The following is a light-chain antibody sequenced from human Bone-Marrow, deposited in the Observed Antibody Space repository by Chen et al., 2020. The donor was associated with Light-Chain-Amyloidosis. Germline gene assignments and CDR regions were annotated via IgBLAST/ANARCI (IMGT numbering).Light chain of an antibody. CDR2: RDT. Sequence: SYALTQPPSVSVSPGQTARITCSGDDLPTKYAYWYQQKPGQAPVLVIHRDTERPSAISERFSGSSSGTTATLTISGVQAEDEADYHCQSADSSGTYEVIFGGGTKLTVL. CDR1: DLPTKY. J-gene: IGLJ2*01. V-gene: IGLV3-25*03. CDR3: QSADSSGTYEVI.